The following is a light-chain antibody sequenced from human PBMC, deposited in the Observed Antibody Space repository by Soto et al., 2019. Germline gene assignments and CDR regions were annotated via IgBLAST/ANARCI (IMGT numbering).Light chain of an antibody. CDR1: QSISTY. Sequence: DIQMTQSPSSLSASVGDRVTITCRASQSISTYLNWYQQKPGKAPTLLIYAASSLESGVPSRFTGSGSGTDFTLTISSLQPEDFATYFCHQTYITPWMFGQGTKVEIK. J-gene: IGKJ1*01. CDR3: HQTYITPWM. CDR2: AAS. V-gene: IGKV1-39*01.